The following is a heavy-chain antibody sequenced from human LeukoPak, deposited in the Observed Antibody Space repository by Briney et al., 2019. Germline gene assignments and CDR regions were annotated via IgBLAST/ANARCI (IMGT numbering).Heavy chain of an antibody. D-gene: IGHD6-13*01. V-gene: IGHV3-23*01. J-gene: IGHJ5*02. CDR3: AKDLKRWQQLRWFDP. Sequence: PGGSLRLSCAASGFTFSSYAMSWSRQPPGRGRGWVSAISGSGGSTYYADSVKGRFTISRDNSKNTLYLQMNSLRAEDTAVYYCAKDLKRWQQLRWFDPWGQGTLVTVSS. CDR2: ISGSGGST. CDR1: GFTFSSYA.